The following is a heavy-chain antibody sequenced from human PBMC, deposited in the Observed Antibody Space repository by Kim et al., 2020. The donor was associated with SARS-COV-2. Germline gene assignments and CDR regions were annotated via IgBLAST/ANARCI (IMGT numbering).Heavy chain of an antibody. CDR3: AGDLSSASAFEF. CDR2: T. J-gene: IGHJ3*01. Sequence: TSSNPSLKSRLTMSFDTSKNQFSLDLTSVTAADTAVYYCAGDLSSASAFEFWGPGTMVTVSS. D-gene: IGHD2-2*01. V-gene: IGHV4-31*02.